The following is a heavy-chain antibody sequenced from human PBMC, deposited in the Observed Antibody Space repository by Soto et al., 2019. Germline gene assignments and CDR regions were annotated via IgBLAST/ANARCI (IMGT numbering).Heavy chain of an antibody. Sequence: GGSLRLSCAASGFTFSSYAMSWVRQAPGKGLEWVSAISGSGGSTYYADSVKGRFTISRDTSKNTLYLQMNSLRAEDTAVYYYAKAYPKGSSYYYGMDVWGQGTTVTVSS. D-gene: IGHD2-2*01. V-gene: IGHV3-23*01. CDR3: AKAYPKGSSYYYGMDV. J-gene: IGHJ6*02. CDR1: GFTFSSYA. CDR2: ISGSGGST.